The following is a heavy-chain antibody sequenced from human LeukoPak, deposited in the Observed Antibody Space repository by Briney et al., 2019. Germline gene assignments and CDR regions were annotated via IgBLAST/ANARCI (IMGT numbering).Heavy chain of an antibody. CDR1: GGSFSGYY. J-gene: IGHJ5*02. CDR3: ARGGKGYGGKNNWFDP. D-gene: IGHD4-23*01. CDR2: INHSGST. V-gene: IGHV4-34*01. Sequence: SETLSLTCAVYGGSFSGYYWSWIRQPPGKGLEWIGEINHSGSTNYNPSLKSRVTISVDTSKNQFSLKLSSVTAADTAVYYCARGGKGYGGKNNWFDPWGQGTLVTVSS.